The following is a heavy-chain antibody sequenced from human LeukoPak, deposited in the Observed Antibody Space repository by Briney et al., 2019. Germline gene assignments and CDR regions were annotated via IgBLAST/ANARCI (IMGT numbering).Heavy chain of an antibody. D-gene: IGHD3-22*01. CDR3: ARDRTYYDSSGPDY. V-gene: IGHV1-18*04. CDR2: ISSYNGIT. CDR1: GYTFTGYY. Sequence: ASVKVSCKASGYTFTGYYMHWVRQAPGQGLEWMGWISSYNGITNYAQKLRGRVTMTTDTSTRTAYMELRSLRSDDTAVYYCARDRTYYDSSGPDYWGQGTLVTVSS. J-gene: IGHJ4*02.